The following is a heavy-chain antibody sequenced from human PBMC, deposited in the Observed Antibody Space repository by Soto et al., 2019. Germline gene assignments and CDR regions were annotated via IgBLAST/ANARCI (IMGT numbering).Heavy chain of an antibody. D-gene: IGHD2-2*01. CDR3: ARGSYCLSTDCYELAPDY. CDR1: GGSISSFY. J-gene: IGHJ4*02. V-gene: IGHV4-59*01. CDR2: ISYSGST. Sequence: PLETLSLTCTVSGGSISSFYWNWIRQPPGKGLEWIGYISYSGSTNYNPSLKSRVTISVDTSKNQFSLKLNSVTAADTAVYYFARGSYCLSTDCYELAPDYWGQGTLVTVSS.